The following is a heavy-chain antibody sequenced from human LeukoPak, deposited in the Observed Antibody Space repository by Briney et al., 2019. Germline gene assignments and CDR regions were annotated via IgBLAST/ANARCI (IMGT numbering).Heavy chain of an antibody. D-gene: IGHD2-2*01. Sequence: ASVTVSCKSSGYTFTSYYMHWVRQAPGQGLEWMGIINPSGGSTNYAQKFQGRVTMTRDTSTSTVYMELSSLRSEDTAVYYCARAPAARDAFDIWGRGTMVTVSS. CDR2: INPSGGST. J-gene: IGHJ3*02. CDR1: GYTFTSYY. CDR3: ARAPAARDAFDI. V-gene: IGHV1-46*01.